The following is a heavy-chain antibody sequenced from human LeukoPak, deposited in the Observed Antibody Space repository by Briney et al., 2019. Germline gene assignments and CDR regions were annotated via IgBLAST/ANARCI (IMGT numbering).Heavy chain of an antibody. D-gene: IGHD3-16*01. Sequence: GGSLRLSCAASGFTFSSYSMNWVRQAPGRGLEWVSAISAGGTGSYYADSVKGRFTFSRDNSKGTLYLQLNSLRAEDTAAFFCARNPTSTDGNNWDWYFDLWGRGTLVTVSS. CDR1: GFTFSSYS. V-gene: IGHV3-23*01. CDR2: ISAGGTGS. CDR3: ARNPTSTDGNNWDWYFDL. J-gene: IGHJ2*01.